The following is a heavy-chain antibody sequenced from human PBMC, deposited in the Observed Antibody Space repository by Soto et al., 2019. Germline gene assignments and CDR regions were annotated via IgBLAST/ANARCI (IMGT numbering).Heavy chain of an antibody. Sequence: GGSLRLSCAASGFTFSSYAMHWVRQAPGKGLEWVAVISYDGSNKYYADSVKGRFTISRDNSKNTLYLQMNSLRAEDTAVYYCRGSERWLQKRDYWGQGTLVTVSS. CDR2: ISYDGSNK. V-gene: IGHV3-30-3*01. J-gene: IGHJ4*02. D-gene: IGHD5-12*01. CDR1: GFTFSSYA. CDR3: RGSERWLQKRDY.